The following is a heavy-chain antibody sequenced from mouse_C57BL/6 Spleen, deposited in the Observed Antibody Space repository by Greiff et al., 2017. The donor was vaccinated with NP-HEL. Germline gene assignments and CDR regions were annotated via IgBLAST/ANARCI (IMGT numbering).Heavy chain of an antibody. V-gene: IGHV5-9-1*02. CDR1: GFTFSSYA. Sequence: DVKLVESGEGLVKPGGSLKLSCAASGFTFSSYAMSWVRQTPEKRLEWVAYISSGGDYIYYADTVKGRFTISRDNARNTLYLQMSSLKSEDTAMYYCTRDPYYGSSSYYYAMDYWGQGTSVTVSS. D-gene: IGHD1-1*01. CDR3: TRDPYYGSSSYYYAMDY. CDR2: ISSGGDYI. J-gene: IGHJ4*01.